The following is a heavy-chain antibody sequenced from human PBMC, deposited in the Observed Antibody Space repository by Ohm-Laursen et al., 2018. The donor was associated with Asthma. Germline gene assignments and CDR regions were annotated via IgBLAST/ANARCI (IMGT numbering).Heavy chain of an antibody. V-gene: IGHV3-21*01. CDR3: ARDKRVAGYYYYGMDV. CDR2: ISSSSSYI. CDR1: GFTFSSYS. Sequence: SLRLSCAASGFTFSSYSMNWVRQAPGKGLEWVSSISSSSSYIYYADSVKGRFTISRDNAKNSLYLQMNSLRAEDTAVYYCARDKRVAGYYYYGMDVWGQGTTVTVSS. D-gene: IGHD2-15*01. J-gene: IGHJ6*02.